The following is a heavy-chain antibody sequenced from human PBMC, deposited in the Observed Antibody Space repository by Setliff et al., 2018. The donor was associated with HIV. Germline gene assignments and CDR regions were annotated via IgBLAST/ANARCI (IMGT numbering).Heavy chain of an antibody. CDR1: GFNFRSYW. J-gene: IGHJ4*02. Sequence: PGGSLRLSCAASGFNFRSYWMTWVRQAPGKELEWVANIKEDGSETFYVDSVKGRFTISRDNAKDSLYLQMNSLRGEDTAVYYCAGSSGYFVTAVWGQGTLVTVAS. V-gene: IGHV3-7*01. D-gene: IGHD3-22*01. CDR3: AGSSGYFVTAV. CDR2: IKEDGSET.